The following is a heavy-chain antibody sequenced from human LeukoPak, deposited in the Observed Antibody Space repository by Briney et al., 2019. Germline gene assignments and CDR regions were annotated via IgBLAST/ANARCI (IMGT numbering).Heavy chain of an antibody. V-gene: IGHV3-7*03. D-gene: IGHD3-16*01. J-gene: IGHJ6*02. CDR1: GFTFSSYW. CDR3: ARGGGLDV. Sequence: GGSLRLSCAASGFTFSSYWMNWARQAPGKGLEWVASTNHNGNVNYYVDSVKGRFTISRDNAKNSLYLQMSNLIAEDTAVYFCARGGGLDVWGQGATVTVSS. CDR2: TNHNGNVN.